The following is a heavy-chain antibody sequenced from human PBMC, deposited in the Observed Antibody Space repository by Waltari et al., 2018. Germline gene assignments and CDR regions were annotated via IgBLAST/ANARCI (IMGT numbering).Heavy chain of an antibody. D-gene: IGHD2-21*01. V-gene: IGHV1-8*01. CDR3: ARVRDVFAGVDYNWFDP. CDR2: SNPKSGEK. J-gene: IGHJ5*02. CDR1: GYRFYSYE. Sequence: QVQLVQSGAVVMKSGASVKVSCHASGYRFYSYEINWVGKAAGQGLEWMEWSNPKSGEKGYAQKFRGRVNLTGDTSTSTDNMVLSGLKSEYTSINYCARVRDVFAGVDYNWFDPWGQGTLVTVSA.